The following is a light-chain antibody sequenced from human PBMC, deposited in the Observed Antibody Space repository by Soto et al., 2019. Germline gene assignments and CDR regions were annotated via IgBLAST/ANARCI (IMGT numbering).Light chain of an antibody. CDR1: QSVSSSY. CDR3: HQYNDWPWT. CDR2: SVS. J-gene: IGKJ1*01. V-gene: IGKV3-15*01. Sequence: EIVLTQSPGTLSLSPGERATLSCRASQSVSSSYLAWYQQKPGQAPRLLICSVSSRDTDIPARFSGGGSGTEFTLTINSLQTEDFGVYYCHQYNDWPWTFGQGTKVDIK.